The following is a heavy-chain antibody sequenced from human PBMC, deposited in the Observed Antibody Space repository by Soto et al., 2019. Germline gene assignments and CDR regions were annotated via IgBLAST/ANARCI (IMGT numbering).Heavy chain of an antibody. CDR2: ISSNGGST. V-gene: IGHV3-64*01. CDR1: GFTFSSYA. J-gene: IGHJ4*02. CDR3: ARGADACSSTSCYLYY. Sequence: GGSLRLSCAASGFTFSSYAMHWVRQAPGKGLEYVSAISSNGGSTYYANSVKGRFTISRDNSKNTLYLQMGSLRAEDMAVYYCARGADACSSTSCYLYYWGQGTLVTVSS. D-gene: IGHD2-2*01.